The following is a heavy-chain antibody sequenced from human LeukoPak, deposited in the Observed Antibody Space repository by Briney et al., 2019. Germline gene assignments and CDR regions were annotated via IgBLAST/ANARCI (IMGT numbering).Heavy chain of an antibody. CDR2: ISAYNGNT. V-gene: IGHV1-18*01. CDR1: GYTFTSYG. J-gene: IGHJ6*03. CDR3: AREGPEGSGWYTWDYYYYMDV. Sequence: GASVKVSCKASGYTFTSYGISWVRQAPGQGLEWMGWISAYNGNTNYAQKLQGRVTMTTDTSTSIAYMELRSLRSDDTAVYYCAREGPEGSGWYTWDYYYYMDVWGKGTTVTVSS. D-gene: IGHD6-19*01.